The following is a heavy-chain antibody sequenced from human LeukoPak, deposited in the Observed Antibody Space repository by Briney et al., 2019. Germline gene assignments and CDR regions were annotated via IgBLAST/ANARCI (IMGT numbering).Heavy chain of an antibody. D-gene: IGHD3-22*01. CDR2: INPNSGGT. Sequence: ASVKASCKASGYTFTGYYMHWVRQAPGQGLEWMGRINPNSGGTNYAQMFQGRVTLTRDTSISTAYMELSRLRSDDTAVYYCARDDLGSGYLMWGQGTLVTVSS. CDR1: GYTFTGYY. J-gene: IGHJ4*02. CDR3: ARDDLGSGYLM. V-gene: IGHV1-2*06.